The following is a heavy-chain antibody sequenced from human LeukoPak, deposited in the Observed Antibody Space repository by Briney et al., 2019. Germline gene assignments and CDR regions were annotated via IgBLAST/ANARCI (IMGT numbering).Heavy chain of an antibody. D-gene: IGHD6-13*01. Sequence: SQTMSLTCAVSGGSISSGGYSWSWIRQPPGKGLEWIGYIYHSGSTYYNPSLKSRVTISVDRSKNQFSLKLSSVTAADTAVYYCARVVAAAGTFIWFDPWGQGTLVTVSS. CDR3: ARVVAAAGTFIWFDP. J-gene: IGHJ5*02. V-gene: IGHV4-30-2*01. CDR2: IYHSGST. CDR1: GGSISSGGYS.